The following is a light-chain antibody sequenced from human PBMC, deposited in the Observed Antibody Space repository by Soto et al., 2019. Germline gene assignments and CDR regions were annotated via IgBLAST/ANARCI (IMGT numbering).Light chain of an antibody. CDR2: HTY. Sequence: EIGMTQSPATLSVSAVERAGLSCRASQSISGNLAWYQQKPGLSPRLIIYHTYTRATGVPARFSGSGSGTEFSLTISSLQSEDFAVYYCQRYDNWPLTGGGGTKGDI. CDR1: QSISGN. V-gene: IGKV3-15*01. CDR3: QRYDNWPLT. J-gene: IGKJ4*01.